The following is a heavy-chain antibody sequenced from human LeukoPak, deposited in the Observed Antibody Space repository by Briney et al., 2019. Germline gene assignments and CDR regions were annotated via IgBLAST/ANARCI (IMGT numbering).Heavy chain of an antibody. CDR3: ARQPNWNDLGRFDP. CDR2: IKQDGSEK. J-gene: IGHJ5*02. Sequence: PGGTLRLSCAASGFTFSSFWMSWVRQAPGKGLEWVAHIKQDGSEKYYVDSVKGRFTISRDNSRNTLYLQMNSLRVEDTAVYYCARQPNWNDLGRFDPWGQGTPVTVSS. V-gene: IGHV3-7*03. CDR1: GFTFSSFW. D-gene: IGHD1-1*01.